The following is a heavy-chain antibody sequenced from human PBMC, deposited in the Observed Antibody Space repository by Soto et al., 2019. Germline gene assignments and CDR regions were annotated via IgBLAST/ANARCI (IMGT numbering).Heavy chain of an antibody. CDR1: GGSFSGYY. J-gene: IGHJ4*02. D-gene: IGHD3-16*02. Sequence: SETLSLTCAVYGGSFSGYYWSWIRQPPGKGLEWIGEINHSGSTNYNPSLKSRVTISVDTSKNQFSLKLSSVTAADTAVYYCARDTPLVPWGSYRYIDYWGQGTLVTVSS. CDR3: ARDTPLVPWGSYRYIDY. CDR2: INHSGST. V-gene: IGHV4-34*01.